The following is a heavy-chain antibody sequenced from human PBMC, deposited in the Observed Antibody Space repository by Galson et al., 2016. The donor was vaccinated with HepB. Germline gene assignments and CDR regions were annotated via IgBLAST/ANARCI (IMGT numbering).Heavy chain of an antibody. CDR3: ARQNSRGLVWRNYLDY. CDR1: GGSVSSSGYF. D-gene: IGHD3/OR15-3a*01. V-gene: IGHV4-39*01. Sequence: ETLSLTCSVSGGSVSSSGYFWDWFRQPPGKGMEWVASIYYSGTTYYNPSLKSRVSISLDTSKSQVSMRMNSVTGADTAVYYCARQNSRGLVWRNYLDYWGQGSLVTVSS. J-gene: IGHJ4*02. CDR2: IYYSGTT.